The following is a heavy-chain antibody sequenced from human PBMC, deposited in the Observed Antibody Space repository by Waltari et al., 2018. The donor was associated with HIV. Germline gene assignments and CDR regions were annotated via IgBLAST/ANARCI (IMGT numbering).Heavy chain of an antibody. V-gene: IGHV4-39*01. CDR1: GGSISSSSYY. CDR2: IYYSGST. J-gene: IGHJ6*02. CDR3: ARHGAMGPYYGMDV. D-gene: IGHD5-18*01. Sequence: QLQLQESGPGLVKPSETLSLTCTVSGGSISSSSYYWGWIRQPPGKGLEWIGSIYYSGSTYYNPSLKSRVTISVDTSKNQFSLKLSSVTAADTAVYYCARHGAMGPYYGMDVWGQGTTVTVSS.